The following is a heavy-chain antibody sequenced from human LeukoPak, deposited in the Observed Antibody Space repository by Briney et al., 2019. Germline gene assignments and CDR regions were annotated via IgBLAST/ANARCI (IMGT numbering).Heavy chain of an antibody. CDR2: ISVYNGNT. J-gene: IGHJ6*02. CDR3: ARDEYSGSYSYGMDV. CDR1: GYTFTGYY. Sequence: ASVKVSCKASGYTFTGYYMHWVRQAPGQGLEWMGWISVYNGNTKYAQKVQDRVTMTTDIYTTTAYMELRSLRSDDTAVYYCARDEYSGSYSYGMDVWGQGTTVTVSS. D-gene: IGHD1-26*01. V-gene: IGHV1-18*04.